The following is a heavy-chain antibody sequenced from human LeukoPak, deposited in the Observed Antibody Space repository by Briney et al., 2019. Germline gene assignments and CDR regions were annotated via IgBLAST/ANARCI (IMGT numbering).Heavy chain of an antibody. Sequence: GGSLRLSCAASGFTFRSYGMSWVRQAPGKGLEWVSAISGSGGSTNYADSVKGRYTISRDTSKNTLYLQMNSLRAEDTAVYYCAKDPCITAAGTVQYFDYWGQGTLVTVSS. CDR1: GFTFRSYG. CDR3: AKDPCITAAGTVQYFDY. V-gene: IGHV3-23*01. D-gene: IGHD6-13*01. J-gene: IGHJ4*02. CDR2: ISGSGGST.